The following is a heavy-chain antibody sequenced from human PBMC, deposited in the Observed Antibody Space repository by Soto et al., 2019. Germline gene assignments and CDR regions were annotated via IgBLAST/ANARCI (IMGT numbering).Heavy chain of an antibody. CDR1: GFTFSSYA. CDR2: ISYDGSNK. Sequence: QVQLVESGGGVVQPGRSLRLSCAASGFTFSSYAMHWVRQAPGKGLEWVAVISYDGSNKYYADSVKGRFTIYRDNSKNTLYLQMSSLRAEDTAVYYCASLIVVVTADWFDPWGQGTLVTVSS. CDR3: ASLIVVVTADWFDP. D-gene: IGHD2-21*02. V-gene: IGHV3-30-3*01. J-gene: IGHJ5*02.